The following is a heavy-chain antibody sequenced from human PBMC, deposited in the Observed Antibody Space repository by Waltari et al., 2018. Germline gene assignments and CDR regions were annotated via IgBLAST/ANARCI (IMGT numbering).Heavy chain of an antibody. CDR3: ARGWTMDLLGYFDY. D-gene: IGHD3-10*01. J-gene: IGHJ4*02. Sequence: QVQLQQWGEGRLKPSETLSPPCAVYGGSFSVYYWSWFRQPPGKGLEWIGEINHSGSTNYNPSLKSRVTISVDTSKNQFSLKLSSVTAADTAVYYCARGWTMDLLGYFDYWGQGTLVTVSS. CDR2: INHSGST. V-gene: IGHV4-34*01. CDR1: GGSFSVYY.